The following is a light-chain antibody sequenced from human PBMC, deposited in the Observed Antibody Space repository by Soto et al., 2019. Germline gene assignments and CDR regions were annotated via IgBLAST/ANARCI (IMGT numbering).Light chain of an antibody. CDR1: QSVSSSY. Sequence: EIVLAQSPATLSLSPGERATLSCRASQSVSSSYLAWYQQKPGQAPRLIIYGASIRATGIPDRFSGSESETDFTLTISRLEPEDFALYYCQQYSSSPLTFGGGTKVEIK. CDR3: QQYSSSPLT. CDR2: GAS. V-gene: IGKV3-20*01. J-gene: IGKJ4*01.